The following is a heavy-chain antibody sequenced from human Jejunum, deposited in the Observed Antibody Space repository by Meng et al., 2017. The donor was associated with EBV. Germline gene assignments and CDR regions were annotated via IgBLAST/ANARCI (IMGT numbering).Heavy chain of an antibody. J-gene: IGHJ4*02. CDR3: VREIRGYYSAY. Sequence: QVQLWESGGGVVQPGISLLLSCAASGFTFSSYAMQWVRQAPGKGLGWVALISYDGSNKYYADSVKGRFTISRDSSKNTLFLQMNSLRAEDTAVYYCVREIRGYYSAYWGQGALVTVSS. D-gene: IGHD3-3*01. CDR1: GFTFSSYA. V-gene: IGHV3-30-3*01. CDR2: ISYDGSNK.